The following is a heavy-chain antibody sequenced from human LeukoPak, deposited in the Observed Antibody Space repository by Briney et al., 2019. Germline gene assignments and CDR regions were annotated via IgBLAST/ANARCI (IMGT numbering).Heavy chain of an antibody. Sequence: GGSLRLSCAASGFTVSSNYMSWVRQAPGKGLEWVAVISYDGSNKYYADSVKGRFTISRDNSKNTLYLQMNSLRAEDTAVYYCAKGPDTAMVFDYWGQGTLVTVSS. J-gene: IGHJ4*02. CDR2: ISYDGSNK. CDR3: AKGPDTAMVFDY. CDR1: GFTVSSNY. D-gene: IGHD5-18*01. V-gene: IGHV3-30*18.